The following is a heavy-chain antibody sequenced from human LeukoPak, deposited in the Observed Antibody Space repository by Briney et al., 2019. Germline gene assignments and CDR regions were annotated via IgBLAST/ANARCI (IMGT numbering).Heavy chain of an antibody. D-gene: IGHD3-10*01. CDR3: AKSNGYGLVDI. J-gene: IGHJ3*02. V-gene: IGHV4-39*07. CDR2: IFYCGST. CDR1: GGSTSTSNSY. Sequence: PSGTLSLTCTLSGGSTSTSNSYWGWVRQPPRKCLEWLGNIFYCGSTYYSRFLKSRDTISLDTSRNQFSLKLNSVTAADWAVYYCAKSNGYGLVDIWGQGTMVTVSS.